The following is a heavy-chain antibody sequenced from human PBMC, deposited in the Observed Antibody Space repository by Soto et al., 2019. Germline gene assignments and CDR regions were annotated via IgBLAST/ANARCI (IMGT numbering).Heavy chain of an antibody. CDR2: ISYDGSNK. J-gene: IGHJ4*02. CDR1: GFTFSSYA. V-gene: IGHV3-30-3*01. Sequence: GGSLRLSCAASGFTFSSYAMHWVRQAPGKGLEWVAVISYDGSNKYYADSVKGRFTISIDNSKNTLYLQMNSLRAEDTAVYYCGQGYWGQGTLVTVSS. CDR3: GQGY.